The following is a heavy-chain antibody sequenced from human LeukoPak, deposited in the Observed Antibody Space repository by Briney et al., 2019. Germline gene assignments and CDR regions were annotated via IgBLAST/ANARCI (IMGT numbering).Heavy chain of an antibody. CDR3: ARDPYYYDSSGYYGMD. Sequence: PSETLSLTCTVSGGSFSTYYWSWIRQPAGKGLEWIGHIYTSGTTNYNPSLKSRVTMSIDTSKNQFSLKLSSVTAADTAVYYCARDPYYYDSSGYYGMDWGQGTLVTVSS. CDR1: GGSFSTYY. V-gene: IGHV4-4*07. J-gene: IGHJ4*02. CDR2: IYTSGTT. D-gene: IGHD3-22*01.